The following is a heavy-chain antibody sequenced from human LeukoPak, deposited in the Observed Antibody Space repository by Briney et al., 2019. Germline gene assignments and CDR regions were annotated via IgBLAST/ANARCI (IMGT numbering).Heavy chain of an antibody. V-gene: IGHV3-11*04. Sequence: SGGSVRLSCAASGFTFSDYYMCWIRQAPGKGLEWVSYISSSGSTIYYADSVKGRFTISRDNAKNSLYLQMNSLRAEDTAVYYCARDSGSYDTDPFDYWGQGTLVTVSS. D-gene: IGHD1-26*01. CDR3: ARDSGSYDTDPFDY. J-gene: IGHJ4*02. CDR1: GFTFSDYY. CDR2: ISSSGSTI.